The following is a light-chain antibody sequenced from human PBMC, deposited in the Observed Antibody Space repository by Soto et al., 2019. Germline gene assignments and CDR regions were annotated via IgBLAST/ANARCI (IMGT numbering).Light chain of an antibody. CDR2: DVS. J-gene: IGLJ1*01. CDR1: SSDVGGYNY. CDR3: SSYTSSSTNV. Sequence: QSALTQPASVYGAPGEAITISCTGTSSDVGGYNYVSWYQQHPGKAPKLMIYDVSNRPSGVSNRFSGSKSGNTASLTISGLQAEDEADYYCSSYTSSSTNVFGTGTRSPS. V-gene: IGLV2-14*01.